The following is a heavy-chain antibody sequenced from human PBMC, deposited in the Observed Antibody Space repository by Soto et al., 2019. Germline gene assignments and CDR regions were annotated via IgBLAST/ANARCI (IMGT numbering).Heavy chain of an antibody. CDR1: GFTFSDYY. CDR2: ISSSGSTI. J-gene: IGHJ4*02. D-gene: IGHD3-9*01. Sequence: GGSLRLSCAASGFTFSDYYMSWIRQAPGKGLEWVSYISSSGSTIYYADSVKGRFTISRDNAKNSLYLQMNSLRAEDTAVYYCARHDILTGYYPGAFDYWGQGTQVTVSS. CDR3: ARHDILTGYYPGAFDY. V-gene: IGHV3-11*01.